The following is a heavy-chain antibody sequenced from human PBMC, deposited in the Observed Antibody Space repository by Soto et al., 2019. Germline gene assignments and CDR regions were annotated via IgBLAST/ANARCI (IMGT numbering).Heavy chain of an antibody. Sequence: QVQLQESGPGLVKPSETLSLTCTVSGGSVSSGSYYWSWIRQPPGRGLEWIGYIYYSGSTNYNPSLKTRVTISVDTSKNQLSLKLSSVTAADTAVYYCARVPVEMDTIGFYYYYGMDVWGQGTTVTVSS. CDR1: GGSVSSGSYY. J-gene: IGHJ6*02. CDR2: IYYSGST. V-gene: IGHV4-61*01. CDR3: ARVPVEMDTIGFYYYYGMDV.